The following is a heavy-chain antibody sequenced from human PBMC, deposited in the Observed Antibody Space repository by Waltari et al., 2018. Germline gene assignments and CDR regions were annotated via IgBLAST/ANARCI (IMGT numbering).Heavy chain of an antibody. CDR1: GGSFSGYY. CDR2: INHSGST. CDR3: ARGPTVVTHYYYYYGMDV. J-gene: IGHJ6*02. Sequence: QVQLQQWGAGLLKPSETLSLTCAVYGGSFSGYYWRWIRQPPGKGLEWIGEINHSGSTNYNPSLKSRVTISVDTSKNQFSLKLSSVTAADTAVYYCARGPTVVTHYYYYYGMDVWGQGTTVTVSS. D-gene: IGHD4-17*01. V-gene: IGHV4-34*01.